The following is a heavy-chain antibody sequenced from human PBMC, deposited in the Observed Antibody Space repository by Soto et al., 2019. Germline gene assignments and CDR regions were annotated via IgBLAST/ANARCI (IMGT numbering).Heavy chain of an antibody. Sequence: SETLSLTCAVSGGSISGDTFYWGWIRQPPGKGLEWIGSIYYSGSTYYNPSLKSRVTISVDTSKNQFSLKLTSVTAADTAVYSCARGGYTGSSGNWFDPWGQGTLVTVSS. CDR2: IYYSGST. V-gene: IGHV4-39*01. CDR3: ARGGYTGSSGNWFDP. J-gene: IGHJ5*02. D-gene: IGHD6-6*01. CDR1: GGSISGDTFY.